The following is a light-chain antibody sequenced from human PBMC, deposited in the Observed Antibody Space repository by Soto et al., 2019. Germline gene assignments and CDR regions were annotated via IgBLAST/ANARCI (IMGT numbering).Light chain of an antibody. CDR2: WAS. J-gene: IGKJ1*01. CDR3: LQDYVHTPK. Sequence: DFLCVSLGDRVTIKWKSSQRVLYSPSNMNYIAWYQQKPGQPPKLLIYWASTRKSGVPDRFSGSGSGTDFTLTISSLQAEDVAVYYCLQDYVHTPKFAHGTIVEI. V-gene: IGKV4-1*01. CDR1: QRVLYSPSNMNY.